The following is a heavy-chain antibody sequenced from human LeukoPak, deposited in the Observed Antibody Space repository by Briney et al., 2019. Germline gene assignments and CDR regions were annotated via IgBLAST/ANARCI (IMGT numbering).Heavy chain of an antibody. J-gene: IGHJ4*02. CDR2: ISDDGRNK. D-gene: IGHD1-1*01. V-gene: IGHV3-30*18. CDR1: GFTFNNYG. CDR3: AKDRETTASGTFDY. Sequence: GGSLILSCAASGFTFNNYGMHYVRQAPGKGLEWVAVISDDGRNKKYADSVRGRFTISRDDSNNTLYLQMNSLRAEDTGVYYCAKDRETTASGTFDYWGQGTLVTVPS.